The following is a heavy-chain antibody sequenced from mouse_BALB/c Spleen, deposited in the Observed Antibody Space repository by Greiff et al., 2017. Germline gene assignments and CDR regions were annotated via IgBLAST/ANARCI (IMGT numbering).Heavy chain of an antibody. CDR2: IDPSDSST. Sequence: QVQLQQPGAELVKPGASVKLSCKASGYTFTSYWMHWVEQRPGQGLEWIGEIDPSDSSTNYNQKFKGRGTLTVDKSSSTAYMQLSSLTSEDSAVYYCVCFYRYDAMDYWGQGTSVTVSS. CDR3: VCFYRYDAMDY. J-gene: IGHJ4*01. CDR1: GYTFTSYW. V-gene: IGHV1-69*02. D-gene: IGHD2-14*01.